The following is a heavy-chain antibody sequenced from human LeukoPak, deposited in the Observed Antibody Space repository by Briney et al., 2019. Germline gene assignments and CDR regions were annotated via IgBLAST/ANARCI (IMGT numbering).Heavy chain of an antibody. Sequence: ASVKVSCKASGYTFTSYGISWVRQAPGQGLEWMGWISAYNGNTNYARKLQGRVTMTTDTSTSTAYMELRSLRSDDTAVYYCARDHPTVTTRAPFDYWGQGTLVTVSS. CDR1: GYTFTSYG. CDR2: ISAYNGNT. V-gene: IGHV1-18*01. CDR3: ARDHPTVTTRAPFDY. J-gene: IGHJ4*02. D-gene: IGHD4-17*01.